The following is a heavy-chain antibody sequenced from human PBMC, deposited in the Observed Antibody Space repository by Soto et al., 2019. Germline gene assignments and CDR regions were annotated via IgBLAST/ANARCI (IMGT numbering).Heavy chain of an antibody. D-gene: IGHD3-3*01. CDR2: IYYSGST. Sequence: ASETLSLTCTVSGGSISSSSYYWGWIRQPPGKGLEWIGSIYYSGSTYYNPSLKSRVTISVDTSKNQFSLKLSSVTAADTAVYYCASIYGSGYSYYYGMDVWGQGTTVTVSS. CDR3: ASIYGSGYSYYYGMDV. V-gene: IGHV4-39*01. CDR1: GGSISSSSYY. J-gene: IGHJ6*02.